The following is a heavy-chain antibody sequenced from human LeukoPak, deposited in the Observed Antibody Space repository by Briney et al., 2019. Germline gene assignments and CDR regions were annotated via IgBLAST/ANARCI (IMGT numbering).Heavy chain of an antibody. D-gene: IGHD7-27*01. Sequence: SETLSLTCTVSGYSLSSANYWGWIRQPPGKGLEWIGTMYHSGSTNYNPSLKSRVTISVDTSKNQFSLKLSSVTAADTAVYFCARGFRGDNFDYWGQGTLVAVSS. CDR3: ARGFRGDNFDY. J-gene: IGHJ4*02. CDR1: GYSLSSANY. CDR2: MYHSGST. V-gene: IGHV4-38-2*02.